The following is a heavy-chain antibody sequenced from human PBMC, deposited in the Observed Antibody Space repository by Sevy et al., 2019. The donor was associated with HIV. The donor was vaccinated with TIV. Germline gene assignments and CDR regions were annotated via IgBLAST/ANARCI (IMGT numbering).Heavy chain of an antibody. CDR2: ISYDGSNK. J-gene: IGHJ3*02. Sequence: GGSLRLSCAASAFTFSSYAMHWVRQAPGKGLEWVAVISYDGSNKYYADSVKGRFTISRDNSKNTLYLQMNSLRAEDTAVYYCARDSNYYDSSGYYRGAAFDIWGQGTMVTVSS. CDR1: AFTFSSYA. D-gene: IGHD3-22*01. V-gene: IGHV3-30-3*01. CDR3: ARDSNYYDSSGYYRGAAFDI.